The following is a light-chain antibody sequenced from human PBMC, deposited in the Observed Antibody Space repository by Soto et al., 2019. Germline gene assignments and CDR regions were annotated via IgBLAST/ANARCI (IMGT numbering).Light chain of an antibody. V-gene: IGKV1-39*01. CDR2: AAS. Sequence: DIQMTQPPSSLSASVGDRVTITCRASQSISSYLNWYQQKPGKAPKLLIYAASSLQSGVPSRFSSSGSGTDFTLTIITLQPEDFATYYCQQSYSTPPTAFGQRTRLEIK. J-gene: IGKJ5*01. CDR3: QQSYSTPPTA. CDR1: QSISSY.